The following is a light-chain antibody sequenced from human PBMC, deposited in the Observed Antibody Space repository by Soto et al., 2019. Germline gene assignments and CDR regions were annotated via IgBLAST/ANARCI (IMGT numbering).Light chain of an antibody. CDR3: QQYGISGT. CDR2: GAS. V-gene: IGKV3-20*01. Sequence: EIVLTQSPGTLSLSPGERATLSCRASQSVSNNYLAWYQQKPGQAPRLLIYGASSRATGIPDRFSGSGSGTDFGLTISRLEPEDFAVYSCQQYGISGTFGQGTKVDIK. CDR1: QSVSNNY. J-gene: IGKJ1*01.